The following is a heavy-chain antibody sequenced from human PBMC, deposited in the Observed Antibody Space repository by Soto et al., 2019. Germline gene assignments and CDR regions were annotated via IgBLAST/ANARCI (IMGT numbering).Heavy chain of an antibody. V-gene: IGHV2-26*01. Sequence: QVTLKESGPVLVKPTETLTLTCTVSGFSLSNARMGVSWIRQPPGKALEWLAHIFSNDEKSYSTSLKSRLTISKDTSKSQVVLNMTNMDPVDTATYYCARHYYDSSGSYYYYGMDVWGQGTTVTVSS. CDR1: GFSLSNARMG. D-gene: IGHD3-22*01. CDR3: ARHYYDSSGSYYYYGMDV. CDR2: IFSNDEK. J-gene: IGHJ6*02.